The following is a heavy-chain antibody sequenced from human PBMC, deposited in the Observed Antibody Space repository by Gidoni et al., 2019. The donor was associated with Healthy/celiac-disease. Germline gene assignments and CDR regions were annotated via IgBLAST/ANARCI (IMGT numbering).Heavy chain of an antibody. CDR3: AADLGDSSGYYFFDY. CDR1: GFTFTSSA. Sequence: QMQLVQSGPEVKKPGTSVKVSCKASGFTFTSSAMQWVRQARGQRLEWIGWIFVGSGNTNYAQKFQERVTITSDMSTSTAYMELSSLRSEDTAVYYCAADLGDSSGYYFFDYWGQGTLVTVSS. CDR2: IFVGSGNT. J-gene: IGHJ4*02. V-gene: IGHV1-58*02. D-gene: IGHD3-22*01.